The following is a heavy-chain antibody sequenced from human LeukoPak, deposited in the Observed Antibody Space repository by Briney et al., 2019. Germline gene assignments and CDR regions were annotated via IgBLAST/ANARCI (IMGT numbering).Heavy chain of an antibody. V-gene: IGHV3-20*04. D-gene: IGHD6-13*01. CDR1: GFTFDDYD. J-gene: IGHJ4*02. Sequence: SGGSLRLSCAASGFTFDDYDMSWVRHAPGKGLERVSGINWKGGKTGYADSVKGRFTISRDNARNSLYLQMSSLRAEDTALYYCARRGSSSLYDYWGRGTLVTVSS. CDR3: ARRGSSSLYDY. CDR2: INWKGGKT.